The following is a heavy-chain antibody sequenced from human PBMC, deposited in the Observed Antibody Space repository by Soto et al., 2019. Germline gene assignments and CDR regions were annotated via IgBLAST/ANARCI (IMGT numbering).Heavy chain of an antibody. CDR1: GGSFSGYY. D-gene: IGHD3-10*01. Sequence: PSETLSLTCAVYGGSFSGYYWSWIRQPPGKGLEWIGEINHSGSTNYNPSLKSRVTISVDTSKNQFSLKLSSVTAADTAVYYCARKRPPMVRGVVNWFDPWGQGPLVTVSS. J-gene: IGHJ5*02. CDR3: ARKRPPMVRGVVNWFDP. CDR2: INHSGST. V-gene: IGHV4-34*01.